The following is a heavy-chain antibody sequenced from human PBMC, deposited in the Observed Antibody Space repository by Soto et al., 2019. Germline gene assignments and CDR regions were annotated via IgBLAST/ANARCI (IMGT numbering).Heavy chain of an antibody. CDR1: GFSLSTSGVG. Sequence: GSGPTLVNPTQTLTLTCTFSGFSLSTSGVGVGWIRQPPGMALEWLALIYWNDDKRYSPSLKSRLTITKDTSKNQVVLTMTNMEPVDTATYYCAHRRVTMVRGVIIPNWFDPWGQGTLVTVSS. CDR3: AHRRVTMVRGVIIPNWFDP. V-gene: IGHV2-5*01. D-gene: IGHD3-10*01. J-gene: IGHJ5*02. CDR2: IYWNDDK.